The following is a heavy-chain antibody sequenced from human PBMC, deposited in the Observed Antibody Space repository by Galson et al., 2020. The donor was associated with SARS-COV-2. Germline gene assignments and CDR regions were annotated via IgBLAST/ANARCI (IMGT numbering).Heavy chain of an antibody. CDR2: INHSGST. D-gene: IGHD3-10*01. J-gene: IGHJ4*02. CDR1: GGSFSGYY. CDR3: ARGLDYGRNQDFDY. V-gene: IGHV4-34*01. Sequence: SETLSLTCAVYGGSFSGYYWSWIRQPPGKGLEWLGEINHSGSTNYNPSLKSRVTISVDTSKNQFSLKLSSVTAADTAVYYCARGLDYGRNQDFDYWGQGTLVTVSS.